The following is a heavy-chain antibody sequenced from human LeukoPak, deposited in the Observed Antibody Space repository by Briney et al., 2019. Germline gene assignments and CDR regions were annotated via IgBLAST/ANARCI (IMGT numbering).Heavy chain of an antibody. CDR3: AAELYSGTYGRCCSFAF. CDR2: ISAYNGNT. D-gene: IGHD1-26*01. Sequence: ASVKVSYKASGYTFTSYGISWVRQAPGQGLEWMGWISAYNGNTNYAQKLQGRVTMTTDTSTSTAYMELSSLRSEDTAVYYCAAELYSGTYGRCCSFAFWGQGTLVTVSS. CDR1: GYTFTSYG. J-gene: IGHJ4*02. V-gene: IGHV1-18*01.